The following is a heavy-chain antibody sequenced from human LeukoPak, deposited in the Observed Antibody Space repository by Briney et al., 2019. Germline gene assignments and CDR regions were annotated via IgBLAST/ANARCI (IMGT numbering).Heavy chain of an antibody. Sequence: GESLKISWQGSGSSFTSYWIGWVRQMPGKGLEWMGIIYPGDSDIRYSPSFQGQVTISADKSITTAYLQWSSLKASDTAMYYCVRHTDYWFDSWGQGTLVTVSS. V-gene: IGHV5-51*01. CDR1: GSSFTSYW. CDR2: IYPGDSDI. CDR3: VRHTDYWFDS. J-gene: IGHJ5*01. D-gene: IGHD2-21*02.